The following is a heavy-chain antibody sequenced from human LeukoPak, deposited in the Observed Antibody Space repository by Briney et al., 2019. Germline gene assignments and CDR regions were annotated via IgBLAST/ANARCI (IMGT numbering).Heavy chain of an antibody. V-gene: IGHV1-18*01. CDR1: GYSFSTYG. Sequence: ASVKVSCKTSGYSFSTYGISWVRQAPGQGLEWMGWISAYNGNTNYAQKFQGRVTMTTDTSTSTAHLEMRSLRPDDTAVYYCARETVEAFDVWGQGTMVTVSS. D-gene: IGHD2-21*02. J-gene: IGHJ3*01. CDR3: ARETVEAFDV. CDR2: ISAYNGNT.